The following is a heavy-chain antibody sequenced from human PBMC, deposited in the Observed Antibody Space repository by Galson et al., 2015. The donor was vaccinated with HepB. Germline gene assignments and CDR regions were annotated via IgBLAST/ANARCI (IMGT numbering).Heavy chain of an antibody. J-gene: IGHJ4*02. V-gene: IGHV3-23*01. D-gene: IGHD1-26*01. CDR2: ISGSGGSA. CDR3: AKDLREVPPLLIYDY. Sequence: SLRLSCAASGFTFSTYAMSWVRQAPGKGLEWVSAISGSGGSAYYADSVRGRFTISRDNSKNTLYLQMNSLRDEDTAVYYCAKDLREVPPLLIYDYWGQGTLVTVSS. CDR1: GFTFSTYA.